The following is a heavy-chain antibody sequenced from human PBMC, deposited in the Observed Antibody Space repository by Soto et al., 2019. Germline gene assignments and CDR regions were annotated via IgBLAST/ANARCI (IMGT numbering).Heavy chain of an antibody. V-gene: IGHV4-38-2*02. CDR1: GDSISSGSY. Sequence: PSETLSLTCTVSGDSISSGSYWGWIRQPPGEGPEWIASIYHGGTTFYNPSLKSRISISVDTSKNQFSLRLTSVTAADTATYYCARVHFMVVAGSTFDYWGPGTLVTVSS. D-gene: IGHD6-19*01. CDR3: ARVHFMVVAGSTFDY. CDR2: IYHGGTT. J-gene: IGHJ4*03.